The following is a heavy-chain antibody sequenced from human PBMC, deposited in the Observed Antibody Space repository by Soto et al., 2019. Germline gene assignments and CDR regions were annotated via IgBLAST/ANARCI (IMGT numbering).Heavy chain of an antibody. V-gene: IGHV3-30-3*01. J-gene: IGHJ6*02. CDR3: ANSITIFGVVIVSYYYGMDV. CDR1: GFTFSSYA. CDR2: ISYDGSNK. D-gene: IGHD3-3*01. Sequence: GGSLRLSCAASGFTFSSYAMHWVRQAPGKGLEWVAVISYDGSNKYYADSVKGRFTTSRDNSKNTLYLQMNSLRAEDTAVYYCANSITIFGVVIVSYYYGMDVWGQGTTVTVPS.